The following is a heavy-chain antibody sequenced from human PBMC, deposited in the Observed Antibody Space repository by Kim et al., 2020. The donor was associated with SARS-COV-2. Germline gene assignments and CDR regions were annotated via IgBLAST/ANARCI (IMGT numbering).Heavy chain of an antibody. CDR3: AKDGPDAYYYGSGSYNDAFDI. CDR1: GFTFSSYG. Sequence: GGSLRLSCAASGFTFSSYGMHWVRQAPGKGLEWVAVISYDGSNKYYADSVKGRFTISRDNSKNTLYLQMNSLRAEDTAVYYCAKDGPDAYYYGSGSYNDAFDIWGQGTMVPVSS. CDR2: ISYDGSNK. V-gene: IGHV3-30*18. J-gene: IGHJ3*02. D-gene: IGHD3-10*01.